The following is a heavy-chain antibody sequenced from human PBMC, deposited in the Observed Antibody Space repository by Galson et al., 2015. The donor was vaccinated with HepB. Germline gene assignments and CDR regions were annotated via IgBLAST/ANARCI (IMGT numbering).Heavy chain of an antibody. CDR2: IKSKTDGGTT. V-gene: IGHV3-15*01. J-gene: IGHJ6*02. D-gene: IGHD3-3*01. CDR1: GFTFSNAW. Sequence: SLRLSCAASGFTFSNAWMSWVCQAPGKGLEWVGRIKSKTDGGTTDYAAPVKGRFTISRDDSKSTLYLQMNSLKTEDTAVYYCTTEKRFLYYGMDVWGQGTTVTVSS. CDR3: TTEKRFLYYGMDV.